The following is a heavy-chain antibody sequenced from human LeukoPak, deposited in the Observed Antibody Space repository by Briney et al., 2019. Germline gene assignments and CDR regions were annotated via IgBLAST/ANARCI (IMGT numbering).Heavy chain of an antibody. Sequence: GGSLRLSCAASGFSFSNYGMNWVRQAPGKGLEWVSGIIGSGGTTYYADSVKGRFTTSRDNSKNTLYLQMNSLRAEDTAVYFCAKGAYYADWGQGTLVTVSS. CDR3: AKGAYYAD. CDR2: IIGSGGTT. J-gene: IGHJ1*01. V-gene: IGHV3-23*01. CDR1: GFSFSNYG. D-gene: IGHD3-3*01.